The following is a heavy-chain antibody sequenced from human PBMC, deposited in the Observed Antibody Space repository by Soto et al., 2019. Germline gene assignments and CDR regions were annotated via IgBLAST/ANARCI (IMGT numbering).Heavy chain of an antibody. V-gene: IGHV3-30-3*01. Sequence: QVQLVESGGGVVQPGRSLRLSCAASGFTFSSYAMHWVRQAPGKGLEWVAVISYDGSNKYYADSVKGRFTISRDNSKNTLYLQMNSLRAEDTAVYYCARDRLRYCGGDCYSARFDPWGQGTLVTVSS. CDR3: ARDRLRYCGGDCYSARFDP. CDR2: ISYDGSNK. CDR1: GFTFSSYA. J-gene: IGHJ5*02. D-gene: IGHD2-21*02.